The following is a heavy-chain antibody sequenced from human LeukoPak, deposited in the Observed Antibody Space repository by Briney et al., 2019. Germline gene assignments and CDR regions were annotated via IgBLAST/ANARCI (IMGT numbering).Heavy chain of an antibody. CDR2: TSSYNGNT. V-gene: IGHV1-18*01. CDR1: GYTFTSYG. J-gene: IGHJ4*02. Sequence: ASVKVSCKASGYTFTSYGISWVRQAPGQGLEWMGWTSSYNGNTNYAQRLQGRVTMTTDTSTSTAYMELRSLRSDDTAVYYCARDGVVPAAKSSTNGYWGQGTLVTVSS. CDR3: ARDGVVPAAKSSTNGY. D-gene: IGHD2-2*01.